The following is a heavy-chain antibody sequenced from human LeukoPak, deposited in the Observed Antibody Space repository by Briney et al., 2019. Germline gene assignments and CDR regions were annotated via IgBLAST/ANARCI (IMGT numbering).Heavy chain of an antibody. CDR3: ARVDGATDYYYYYYMDV. V-gene: IGHV3-48*01. D-gene: IGHD1-26*01. CDR2: ISSSSSTI. J-gene: IGHJ6*03. Sequence: PGGSLRLSCAASGFTFSSYSMNWVRQAPGKGLEWVSYISSSSSTIYYADSVKGRFTISRDNAKNSLYLQMNSLRAEDTAVYYCARVDGATDYYYYYYMDVWGKGTTVTVSS. CDR1: GFTFSSYS.